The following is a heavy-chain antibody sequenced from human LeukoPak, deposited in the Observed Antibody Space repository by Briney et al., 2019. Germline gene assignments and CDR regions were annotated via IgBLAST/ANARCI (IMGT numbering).Heavy chain of an antibody. D-gene: IGHD1-26*01. CDR3: AIGRRGDY. J-gene: IGHJ4*02. CDR2: INHSGST. V-gene: IGHV4-34*01. Sequence: SETLSLTCAVYGGSFSGYYWSWIRQPPGKGLEWIGEINHSGSTNYNPSLKSRVTITVDTSKNQFSLRLSSVTAADTAVYYCAIGRRGDYWGQGTLVTVSS. CDR1: GGSFSGYY.